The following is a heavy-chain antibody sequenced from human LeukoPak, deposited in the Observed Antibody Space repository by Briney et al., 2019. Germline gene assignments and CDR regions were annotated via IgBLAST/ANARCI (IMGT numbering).Heavy chain of an antibody. D-gene: IGHD1-26*01. CDR1: GFTFSSYW. CDR2: INSDGSST. V-gene: IGHV3-74*01. CDR3: ASPLGANWDYDAFDI. Sequence: GGSLRLSCAASGFTFSSYWMHWVRQAPGKGLVWVSRINSDGSSTSYADSVKGRFTISRDNAKNTLYLQMNSLRAEDTAVYYCASPLGANWDYDAFDIWGQGTMVTVSS. J-gene: IGHJ3*02.